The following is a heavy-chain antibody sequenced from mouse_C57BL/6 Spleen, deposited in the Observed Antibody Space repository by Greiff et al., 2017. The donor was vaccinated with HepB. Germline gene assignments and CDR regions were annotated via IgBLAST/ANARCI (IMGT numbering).Heavy chain of an antibody. CDR1: GFTFSSYG. V-gene: IGHV5-6*01. J-gene: IGHJ4*01. CDR3: ARQGRGCYYDAMDY. Sequence: DVHLVESGGDLVKPGGSLKLSCAASGFTFSSYGMSWVRQTPDKRLEWVATISSGGSYTYYPDSVKGRFTISRDNAKNTLYLQMSSLKSEDTAMYYCARQGRGCYYDAMDYWGQGTSVTVSS. CDR2: ISSGGSYT. D-gene: IGHD2-12*01.